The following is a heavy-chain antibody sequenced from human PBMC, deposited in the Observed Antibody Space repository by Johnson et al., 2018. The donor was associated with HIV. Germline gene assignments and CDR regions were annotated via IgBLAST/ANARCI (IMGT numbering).Heavy chain of an antibody. D-gene: IGHD2-15*01. CDR2: ISYDGSNK. J-gene: IGHJ3*02. Sequence: QMQLVESGGGVVQPGRSLRLSCAASGFTFSSYAMHWVRQAPGKGLEWVAVISYDGSNKYFADSVKGRFTISRDTSKSTVSLQMDSLTIDDTAIYYCARGRKDMEAADGLDNDGLDMWGQGTLVTVSS. V-gene: IGHV3-30*04. CDR1: GFTFSSYA. CDR3: ARGRKDMEAADGLDNDGLDM.